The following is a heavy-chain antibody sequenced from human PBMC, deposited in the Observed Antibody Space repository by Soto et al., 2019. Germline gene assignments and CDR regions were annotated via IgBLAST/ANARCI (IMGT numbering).Heavy chain of an antibody. Sequence: VKVSCKASGGTFSSYAISWVRQAPGQGLEWMGGIIPIFGTANYAQKFQGRVTITADKSTSTAYMELSSLRSEDTAVYYCARDPRYCSSNSCYFGSNWFDPWGQGTLVTVSS. J-gene: IGHJ5*02. CDR1: GGTFSSYA. V-gene: IGHV1-69*06. CDR2: IIPIFGTA. CDR3: ARDPRYCSSNSCYFGSNWFDP. D-gene: IGHD2-2*01.